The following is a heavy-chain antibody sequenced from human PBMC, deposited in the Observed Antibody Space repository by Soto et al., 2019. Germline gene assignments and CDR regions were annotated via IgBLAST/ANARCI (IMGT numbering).Heavy chain of an antibody. CDR1: GGSITSSNW. CDR3: SRGILTVAGNYFGMDV. J-gene: IGHJ6*02. Sequence: SETLSLTCAVSGGSITSSNWWSWIRLSPGKGLEWIGEIYHTGITNYNPSLKNRVTISVDKSKNQFSLNLSSVIAADTAVYYFSRGILTVAGNYFGMDVCGQGTTVT. V-gene: IGHV4-4*02. D-gene: IGHD6-19*01. CDR2: IYHTGIT.